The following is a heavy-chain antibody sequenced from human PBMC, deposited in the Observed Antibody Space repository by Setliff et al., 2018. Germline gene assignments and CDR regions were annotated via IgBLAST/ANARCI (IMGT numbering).Heavy chain of an antibody. CDR3: AKDLGVNFGELIA. CDR2: LSRNGGST. J-gene: IGHJ5*02. D-gene: IGHD3-10*01. CDR1: GFIFDDYG. V-gene: IGHV3-20*04. Sequence: PGGSLRLSCAASGFIFDDYGMSWVRQAPGKGLEWVSGLSRNGGSTGYSDSVKGRFTISRDDSKSTLYLQMNSLRTEDTALYYCAKDLGVNFGELIAWGQGTLVTVSS.